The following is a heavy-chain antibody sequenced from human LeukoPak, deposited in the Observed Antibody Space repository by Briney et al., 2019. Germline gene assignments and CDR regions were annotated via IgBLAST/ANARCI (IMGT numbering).Heavy chain of an antibody. Sequence: GGPLRLSSAASGFTVSAYAMAWVRQAPGKGLEWVSTIYDDNTYYADSVKGRFAISTDNSKNTLYLQMNSLRVEDTAVYFCAARKVRGVWFYLDYWGQGTLVTVSS. CDR1: GFTVSAYA. CDR3: AARKVRGVWFYLDY. CDR2: IYDDNT. J-gene: IGHJ4*02. D-gene: IGHD3-10*01. V-gene: IGHV3-23*01.